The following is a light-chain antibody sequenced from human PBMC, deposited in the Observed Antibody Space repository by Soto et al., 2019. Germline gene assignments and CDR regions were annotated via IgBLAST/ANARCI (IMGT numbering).Light chain of an antibody. V-gene: IGKV1-5*03. CDR2: KAS. J-gene: IGKJ2*01. CDR3: QQYNSYSGYT. CDR1: QSISSR. Sequence: DIPMTQSPSTLSASVGDRVTITCRASQSISSRLAWYQQKPGKAHKLLIYKASSLESGVPSSFSGSGSGTEFTLTISSRQPDDFATYYCQQYNSYSGYTFGQGTEMEIK.